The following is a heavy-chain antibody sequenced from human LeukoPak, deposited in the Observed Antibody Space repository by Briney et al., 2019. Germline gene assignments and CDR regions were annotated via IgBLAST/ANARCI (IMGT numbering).Heavy chain of an antibody. Sequence: GPSVTVSCTASGYTFTTYGISWVRHAPGQGLEWVGWISPYTFNTNPSQKFQDRLTITTDTSTSTAYMELSSLRSADTPVYYCAREGEAAAARTKVFFDWGDRETLVTVSS. D-gene: IGHD6-25*01. J-gene: IGHJ4*02. CDR3: AREGEAAAARTKVFFDW. CDR1: GYTFTTYG. CDR2: ISPYTFNT. V-gene: IGHV1-18*01.